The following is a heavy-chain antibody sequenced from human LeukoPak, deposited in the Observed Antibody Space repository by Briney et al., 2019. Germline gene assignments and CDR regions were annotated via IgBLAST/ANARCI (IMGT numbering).Heavy chain of an antibody. J-gene: IGHJ4*02. CDR2: GYYSGST. CDR3: ALGVVTPYYFDY. V-gene: IGHV4-59*01. D-gene: IGHD3-3*01. Sequence: SETLSLTCTVSGGSISTYYWSWIRQPPGKGLEWIGYGYYSGSTNYDPSLKSRVTISVDTSKNQFSLKLSSVTAADTAVYYCALGVVTPYYFDYWGQGTLVTVSS. CDR1: GGSISTYY.